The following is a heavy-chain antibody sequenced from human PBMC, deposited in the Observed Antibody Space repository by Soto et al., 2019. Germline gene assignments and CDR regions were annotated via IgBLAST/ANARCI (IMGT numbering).Heavy chain of an antibody. Sequence: QVQLVQSGAEVKKPGSSVKVSCKASGGTFSSYAISWVRQAPGQGLEWMGGILPIFGTANYAQKFQGRVTITADESTSTAYMELRSLRSEDTAVYYCACPRGRYYGSGSYSYWGQGTLVTVSS. CDR2: ILPIFGTA. J-gene: IGHJ4*02. D-gene: IGHD3-10*01. CDR1: GGTFSSYA. CDR3: ACPRGRYYGSGSYSY. V-gene: IGHV1-69*12.